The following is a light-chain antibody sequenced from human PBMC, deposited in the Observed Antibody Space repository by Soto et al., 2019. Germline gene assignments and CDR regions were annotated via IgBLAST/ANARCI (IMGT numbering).Light chain of an antibody. V-gene: IGLV2-14*01. CDR1: SSDVVGHHH. J-gene: IGLJ1*01. Sequence: QSVLTQPASVSGSPGQSITISCTGSSSDVVGHHHVSWYQQHPGKAPKLIIYEVGNRPSGVSNRFSGSKSGNTASLTISGFQAEDEADYYCNSYTSSSTHVFGTGTKLTVL. CDR2: EVG. CDR3: NSYTSSSTHV.